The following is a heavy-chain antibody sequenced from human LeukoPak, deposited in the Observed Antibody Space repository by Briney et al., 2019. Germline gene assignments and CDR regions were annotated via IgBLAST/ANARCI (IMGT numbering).Heavy chain of an antibody. CDR3: ARDQEGFDY. J-gene: IGHJ4*02. V-gene: IGHV1-46*01. CDR2: IYPRDGST. Sequence: ASVKVSCKASGYSLTNNYIHWVRQAPGQGLEWMGMIYPRDGSTSYAQRFQDRVTVTRDTSTSTVHMELSGLRAEDTALYYCARDQEGFDYWGQGTLVTVSS. CDR1: GYSLTNNY.